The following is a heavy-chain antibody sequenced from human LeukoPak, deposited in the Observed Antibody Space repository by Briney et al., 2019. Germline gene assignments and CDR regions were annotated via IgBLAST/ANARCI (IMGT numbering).Heavy chain of an antibody. CDR1: GGSINSSY. D-gene: IGHD5-18*01. CDR3: ARYKTISRGNNYYSGLDV. J-gene: IGHJ6*02. CDR2: IYYGGST. V-gene: IGHV4-59*01. Sequence: PSETLSLTCAVSGGSINSSYWSWIRQPPGKGWEWIGCIYYGGSTNYNPSLRSRVTISVDTSKSQFSLKLSSVTAADTAVYYCARYKTISRGNNYYSGLDVWGQGTTVTVSS.